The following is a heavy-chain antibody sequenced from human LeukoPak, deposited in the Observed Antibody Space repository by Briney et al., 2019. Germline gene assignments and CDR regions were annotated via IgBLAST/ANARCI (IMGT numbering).Heavy chain of an antibody. Sequence: SETLSLTCSVSGDSISTYYGTWIRQPPGKGLEWIGSSYYSGSTNYNPSLKSRVTISVDTSKNQFSLKLNSVTAADTAVYYCASRISSGSSWYRPFDYWGQGTLVTVSS. CDR3: ASRISSGSSWYRPFDY. CDR1: GDSISTYY. J-gene: IGHJ4*02. D-gene: IGHD6-13*01. CDR2: SYYSGST. V-gene: IGHV4-59*01.